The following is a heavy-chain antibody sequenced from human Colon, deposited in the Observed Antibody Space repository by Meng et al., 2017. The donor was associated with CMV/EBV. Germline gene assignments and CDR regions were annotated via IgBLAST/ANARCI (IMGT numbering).Heavy chain of an antibody. J-gene: IGHJ6*02. D-gene: IGHD2-21*01. V-gene: IGHV3-20*04. CDR1: GFPISSFG. CDR2: INWNGGST. CDR3: ARGKIAVYGLDV. Sequence: GESLKISCVASGFPISSFGMHWVRQAPGKGLEWVSGINWNGGSTGYADSVKGRFTISRDNAKNSLYLQMNSLRAGDTALYYCARGKIAVYGLDVWGQGTTVTVSS.